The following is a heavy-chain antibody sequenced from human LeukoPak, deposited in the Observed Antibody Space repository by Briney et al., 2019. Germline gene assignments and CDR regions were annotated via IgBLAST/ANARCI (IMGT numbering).Heavy chain of an antibody. J-gene: IGHJ4*02. V-gene: IGHV3-30*18. CDR1: GFTFSSYG. CDR2: ISYDGSNK. CDR3: AKLLDPPFDY. Sequence: PGRSLRLSCAASGFTFSSYGMHWVRQAPGKGLEWVAVISYDGSNKYYADSVKGRFTISRDNSKNTLYLQMNNLRAEDTAVYYCAKLLDPPFDYWGQGTLVTVSS.